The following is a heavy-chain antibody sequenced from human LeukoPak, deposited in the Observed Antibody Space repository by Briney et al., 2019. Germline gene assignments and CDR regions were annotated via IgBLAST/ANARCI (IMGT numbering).Heavy chain of an antibody. CDR1: GVSISSGSYY. CDR2: IYTSGST. J-gene: IGHJ3*02. V-gene: IGHV4-61*02. Sequence: SETLSLSCTVSGVSISSGSYYWSWIRQPAGKGLEWIGRIYTSGSTNYNPSLKSRVTISVDTSKNQFSLKLSSVTAADTAVYYCARDEDAFDIWGQGTMVTVSS. CDR3: ARDEDAFDI.